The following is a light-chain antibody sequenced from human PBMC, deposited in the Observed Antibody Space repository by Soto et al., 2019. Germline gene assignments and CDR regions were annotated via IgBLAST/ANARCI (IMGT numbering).Light chain of an antibody. V-gene: IGLV1-51*01. J-gene: IGLJ3*02. Sequence: QSVLTQPPSVSAAPGQKVTISCSGGSSNIGNNYVSWYRQVAGTAPKLLIFDNNKRPSGIPDRFSGSKSGTSATLGIAGLQTGDAADYYCATWDSSLSAWLFGGGTQLTVL. CDR1: SSNIGNNY. CDR3: ATWDSSLSAWL. CDR2: DNN.